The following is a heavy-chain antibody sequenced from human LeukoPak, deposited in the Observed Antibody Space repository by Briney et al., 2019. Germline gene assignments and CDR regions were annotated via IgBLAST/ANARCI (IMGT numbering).Heavy chain of an antibody. D-gene: IGHD3-9*01. J-gene: IGHJ4*02. V-gene: IGHV1-18*01. Sequence: ASVKVSCKASGYTFTSYGISWVRQAPGQGLEWMGWISAYNGNTNYAQKLQGRVTMTTDTSTSTAYMELRSLRSDDTAVYYCARAPPSQYDILTGYWGYWGQGTLVTVSS. CDR1: GYTFTSYG. CDR2: ISAYNGNT. CDR3: ARAPPSQYDILTGYWGY.